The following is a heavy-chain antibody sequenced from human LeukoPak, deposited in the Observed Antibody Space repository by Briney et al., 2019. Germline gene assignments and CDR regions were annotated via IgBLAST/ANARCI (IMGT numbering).Heavy chain of an antibody. D-gene: IGHD2-15*01. J-gene: IGHJ4*02. Sequence: GGSLRLSCAASGFIFSTYWMSWVRQAPGKGLEGVANIKQDGSEKKYVDSVKGRFTISRDNAKHSLYLQMNSLRADDTAVYYCARGGGTYSGDYWGQGTLVTVSS. CDR1: GFIFSTYW. CDR2: IKQDGSEK. V-gene: IGHV3-7*04. CDR3: ARGGGTYSGDY.